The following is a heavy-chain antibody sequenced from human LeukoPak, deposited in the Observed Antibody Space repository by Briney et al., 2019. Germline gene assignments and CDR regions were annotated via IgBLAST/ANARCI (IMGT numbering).Heavy chain of an antibody. Sequence: GGSLRLSCAASGFTFSSYAMRWVRQAPGKGLEWVSAISCNGYSTYYADSVKGRFTISRDNSKNTLYLEMNSLRAEDTAGYSCAKSLTAKVPTIGQYYWGQGTLVTVSP. CDR1: GFTFSSYA. CDR3: AKSLTAKVPTIGQYY. J-gene: IGHJ4*02. D-gene: IGHD5-12*01. CDR2: ISCNGYST. V-gene: IGHV3-23*01.